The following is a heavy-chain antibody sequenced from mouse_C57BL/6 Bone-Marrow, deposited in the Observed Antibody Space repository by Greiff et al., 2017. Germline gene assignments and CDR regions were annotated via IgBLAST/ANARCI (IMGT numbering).Heavy chain of an antibody. D-gene: IGHD1-1*01. CDR3: AREGITTVGWYFGV. J-gene: IGHJ1*03. Sequence: VQLQQSGPELVKPGASVKISCKASGYTFTDYYINWVKQRPGHGLEWIGWIFPGSGSTYYNEKLKGKATLTVDKSSSTAYMLLSSLTSEDSAVYFCAREGITTVGWYFGVWGTGTTVTVSS. V-gene: IGHV1-75*01. CDR2: IFPGSGST. CDR1: GYTFTDYY.